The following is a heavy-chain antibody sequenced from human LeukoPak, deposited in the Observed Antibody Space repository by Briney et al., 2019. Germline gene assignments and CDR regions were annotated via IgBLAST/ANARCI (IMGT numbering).Heavy chain of an antibody. Sequence: GGSLRLSCAASGFTFDDYGMSWVRQAPGKGLEWVSGINWNGGSTGYADSVKGRFTISRDNAKNSLYLQMNSLRAEDTALYYCARDFLTPYNWNDEAYFDYWGQGTLVTVSS. CDR3: ARDFLTPYNWNDEAYFDY. CDR1: GFTFDDYG. D-gene: IGHD1-20*01. V-gene: IGHV3-20*04. J-gene: IGHJ4*02. CDR2: INWNGGST.